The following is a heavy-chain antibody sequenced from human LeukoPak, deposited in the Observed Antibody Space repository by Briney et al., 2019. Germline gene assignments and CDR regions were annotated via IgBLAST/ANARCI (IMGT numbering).Heavy chain of an antibody. D-gene: IGHD3-10*01. V-gene: IGHV1-24*01. CDR1: GYTLTELS. CDR3: ATVAGFGELLLGLGAFDI. CDR2: FDPEDGET. J-gene: IGHJ3*02. Sequence: ASVKVSCKVSGYTLTELSMHWVRQAPGKGLEWMGGFDPEDGETIYAQKFQGRVTMTEDTSTDTAYMELSSLRSEDTAVYYCATVAGFGELLLGLGAFDIWAKGQWSPSLQ.